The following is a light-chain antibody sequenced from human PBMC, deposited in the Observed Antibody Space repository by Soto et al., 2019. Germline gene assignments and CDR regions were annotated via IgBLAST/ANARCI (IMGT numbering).Light chain of an antibody. CDR2: SND. V-gene: IGLV1-44*01. Sequence: QLVLTQPPSASGTPGQRVTISCSGSNSNIGSNPVNWYQQLPGTAPKLLIYSNDQRPSGVPDRFSGSKSGTSASLAISGLQSEDEADYCCSAWDDSLNGWVFGGGTKLTVL. CDR1: NSNIGSNP. J-gene: IGLJ3*02. CDR3: SAWDDSLNGWV.